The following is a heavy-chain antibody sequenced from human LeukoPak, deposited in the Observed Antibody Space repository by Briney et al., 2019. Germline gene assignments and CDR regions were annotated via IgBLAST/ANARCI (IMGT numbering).Heavy chain of an antibody. J-gene: IGHJ4*02. CDR3: ARDRAAPLIVVPAANFDY. CDR1: GGSISSSSYY. CDR2: IYYSGST. V-gene: IGHV4-39*07. Sequence: SETLSLTCTVSGGSISSSSYYWGWIRQPPGKGLEWIGSIYYSGSTYYNPSLKSRVTISVDTSKNQFSLKLSSVTAADTAVYYCARDRAAPLIVVPAANFDYWGQGTLVTVSS. D-gene: IGHD2-2*01.